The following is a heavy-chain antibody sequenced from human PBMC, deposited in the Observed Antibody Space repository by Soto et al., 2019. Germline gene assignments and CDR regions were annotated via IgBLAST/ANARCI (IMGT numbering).Heavy chain of an antibody. D-gene: IGHD6-13*01. V-gene: IGHV1-69*02. CDR3: AGRPGYSSSWYYFDY. Sequence: QVQLVQSGAEVKKPGSSVKVSCKASGGTFSSYTISWVRQAPGQGLEWMGRIIPILGIANYAQKFQGRVTITADKSTSTAYMELRSLRSEDTAVYYCAGRPGYSSSWYYFDYWGQGTLVTVSS. J-gene: IGHJ4*02. CDR2: IIPILGIA. CDR1: GGTFSSYT.